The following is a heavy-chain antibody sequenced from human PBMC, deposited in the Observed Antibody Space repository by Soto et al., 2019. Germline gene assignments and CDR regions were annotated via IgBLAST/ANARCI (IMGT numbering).Heavy chain of an antibody. V-gene: IGHV5-51*01. J-gene: IGHJ6*02. D-gene: IGHD6-6*01. Sequence: GESLKISCKGSGYSFTSYWIGWVRQMPGKGLEWMGIIYPGDTDTRYSPSFQGQVTISADKSISTAYLQWSSLKASDTAMYYCARQYSSSLEYYYYYGMDVWGQGTTVTVSS. CDR2: IYPGDTDT. CDR3: ARQYSSSLEYYYYYGMDV. CDR1: GYSFTSYW.